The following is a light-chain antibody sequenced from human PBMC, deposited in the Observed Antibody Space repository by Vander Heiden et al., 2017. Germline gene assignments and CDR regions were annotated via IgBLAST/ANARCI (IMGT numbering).Light chain of an antibody. J-gene: IGLJ2*01. Sequence: QAVLTQPSSLSASPGASASLTCTLHSGINVGTYRIYWYQQKPGSPPQYLLRYKSDADKHQGSGVPSRFSGSKDASATAGTLLISGLQAEDESYYYCKNCISRASIFGGGTKLTVL. CDR3: KNCISRASI. CDR2: YKSDADK. V-gene: IGLV5-45*03. CDR1: SGINVGTYR.